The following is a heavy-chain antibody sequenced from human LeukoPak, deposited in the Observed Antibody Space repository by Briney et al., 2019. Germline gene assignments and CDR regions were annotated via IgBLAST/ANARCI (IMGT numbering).Heavy chain of an antibody. CDR3: TTDIVVVPAAMVYAFDI. D-gene: IGHD2-2*01. CDR2: ISGSGGRT. Sequence: PGGSLRLSCAASGFTFSSYGMSWVRQAPGKGLEWVSAISGSGGRTYYADSVKGRFTISRDNSKNTLYLQMNSLKTEDTAVYYCTTDIVVVPAAMVYAFDIWGQGTMVTVSS. J-gene: IGHJ3*02. CDR1: GFTFSSYG. V-gene: IGHV3-23*01.